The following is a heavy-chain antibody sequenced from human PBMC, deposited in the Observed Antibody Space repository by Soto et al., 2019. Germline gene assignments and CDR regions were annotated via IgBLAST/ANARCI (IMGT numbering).Heavy chain of an antibody. CDR2: IIPIFGTA. V-gene: IGHV1-69*13. D-gene: IGHD3-16*01. CDR3: ARDGGSGDGYNHGNYYYYGLDV. J-gene: IGHJ6*02. CDR1: GGTFSSYA. Sequence: GASVKVSCKASGGTFSSYAISWVRQAPGQGLEWMGGIIPIFGTANYAQKFQGRVTITGDESTSTAYMELSRLRSDDTAVYYCARDGGSGDGYNHGNYYYYGLDVWGQGTTVTVSS.